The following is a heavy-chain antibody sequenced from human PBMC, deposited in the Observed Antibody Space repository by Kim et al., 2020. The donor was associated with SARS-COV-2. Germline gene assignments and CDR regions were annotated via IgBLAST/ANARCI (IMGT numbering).Heavy chain of an antibody. CDR3: ARDIWDSGTESVQA. CDR2: ISSSGSTI. Sequence: GGSLRLSCAASGFTFTDYFMSWIRQAPGKGLEWVAYISSSGSTIFYADSVKGRFIISRDNAMNSVSLQMNSLRAEDTAVYYCARDIWDSGTESVQAWGQGTLVTVSS. D-gene: IGHD6-13*01. CDR1: GFTFTDYF. V-gene: IGHV3-11*04. J-gene: IGHJ5*02.